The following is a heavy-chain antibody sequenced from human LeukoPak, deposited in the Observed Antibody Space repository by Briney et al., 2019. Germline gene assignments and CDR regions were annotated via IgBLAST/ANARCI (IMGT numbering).Heavy chain of an antibody. Sequence: GGSLRLSCTASGFTFGDYAMSWFRQAPGKGLEWVGFIRSKAYGGTTEYAASVKGRFTISREDSKSIAYLQMNSLRTDDTAVYYCSRYCSSASCSSDIDHWGQGTLVTVSS. CDR2: IRSKAYGGTT. CDR1: GFTFGDYA. CDR3: SRYCSSASCSSDIDH. D-gene: IGHD2-15*01. V-gene: IGHV3-49*03. J-gene: IGHJ4*02.